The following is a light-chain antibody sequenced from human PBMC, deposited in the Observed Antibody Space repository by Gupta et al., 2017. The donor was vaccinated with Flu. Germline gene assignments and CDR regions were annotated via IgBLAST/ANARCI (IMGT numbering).Light chain of an antibody. CDR3: QQYENRPPHS. CDR2: NGG. Sequence: IILTQSPATLSASPGETITLSCRASQSVSYLLAWYQQKPGQSPRLLIYNGGTRATGVPARFSVSGSGTDFTLTISSRQSEDYGVYYCQQYENRPPHSFGQGTKVE. CDR1: QSVSYL. J-gene: IGKJ2*03. V-gene: IGKV3-15*01.